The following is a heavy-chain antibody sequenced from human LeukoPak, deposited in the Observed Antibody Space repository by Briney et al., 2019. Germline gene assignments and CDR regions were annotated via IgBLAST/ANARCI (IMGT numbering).Heavy chain of an antibody. D-gene: IGHD6-19*01. CDR2: ISGHNGHT. V-gene: IGHV1-18*04. J-gene: IGHJ4*02. CDR1: GYTFTSYG. Sequence: ASGKVSCKASGYTFTSYGINWVRQALGQGLEWMGWISGHNGHTNYVQKMQGRVTMTTDTSTNTAYMELRNLTSDDTAVYYCARGPGIAVAGVFDYWGQGSLVTVSS. CDR3: ARGPGIAVAGVFDY.